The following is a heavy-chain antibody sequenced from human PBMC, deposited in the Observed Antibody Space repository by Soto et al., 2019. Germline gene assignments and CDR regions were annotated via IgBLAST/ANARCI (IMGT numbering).Heavy chain of an antibody. D-gene: IGHD3-16*01. CDR2: IDPKSGDT. J-gene: IGHJ5*02. CDR1: GYTFTENQ. V-gene: IGHV1-2*02. Sequence: QVQLVQSGAEVKKPGASVKVSCKASGYTFTENQIHWLRRAPGQRLEWMGRIDPKSGDTNFAPTYQGRVTISSDTSTNTVYMDLTRLTSDDTAIYFCARRLIRDYIRWSFDPWGQGTLVTVSS. CDR3: ARRLIRDYIRWSFDP.